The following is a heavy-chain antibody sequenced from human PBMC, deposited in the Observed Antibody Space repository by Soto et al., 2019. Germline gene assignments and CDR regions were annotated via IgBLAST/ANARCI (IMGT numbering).Heavy chain of an antibody. CDR1: GFTFSSYA. J-gene: IGHJ4*02. CDR3: ARDKGWYFAY. D-gene: IGHD6-19*01. V-gene: IGHV3-30-3*01. CDR2: ISFDGSNK. Sequence: SLRLSCAASGFTFSSYAMHWVRQAPGKGLEWVAVISFDGSNKYYADSVKGRFTISRDNSKNTMYLQMNSLRAEDTAVYYCARDKGWYFAYWGQGTLVTVSS.